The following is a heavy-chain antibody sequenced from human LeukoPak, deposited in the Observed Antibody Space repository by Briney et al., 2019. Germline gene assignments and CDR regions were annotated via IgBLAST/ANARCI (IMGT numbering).Heavy chain of an antibody. J-gene: IGHJ4*02. D-gene: IGHD1-26*01. Sequence: SVKVSCKASGGTFSSYAISWVRQAPGQGLEWMGRIIPILGIANYAQKFQGRVTITADKSASTAYMELSSLRSEDTAVYYCATGMSGSLYFDYWGQGTLVTVSS. V-gene: IGHV1-69*04. CDR2: IIPILGIA. CDR1: GGTFSSYA. CDR3: ATGMSGSLYFDY.